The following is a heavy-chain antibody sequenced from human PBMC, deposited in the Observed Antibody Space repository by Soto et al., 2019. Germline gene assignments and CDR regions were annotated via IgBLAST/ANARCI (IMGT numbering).Heavy chain of an antibody. D-gene: IGHD3-16*02. CDR1: GFTFSSYG. V-gene: IGHV3-33*01. CDR3: ARGSPDLMITFGGVIEGDY. Sequence: GGSLRLSCAASGFTFSSYGMHWVRQAPGKGLEWVAVIWYDGSNKYYADSVKGRFTISRDKSKNTLYLQMNSLRAEDTAVYYCARGSPDLMITFGGVIEGDYWGQGTLVTVSS. J-gene: IGHJ4*02. CDR2: IWYDGSNK.